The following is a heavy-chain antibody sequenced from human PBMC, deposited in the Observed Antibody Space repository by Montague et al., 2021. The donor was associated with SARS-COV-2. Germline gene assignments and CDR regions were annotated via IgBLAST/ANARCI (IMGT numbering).Heavy chain of an antibody. Sequence: SLRLSCAASGFTFSNYWMHWVRQVPGKGLVWVARTDGDGSGTSYADSVKGRFTISSDNAKNTVYLQMNGLRADDTAVYYCGSVFEYWGQGTLVTVSS. V-gene: IGHV3-74*01. CDR2: TDGDGSGT. CDR1: GFTFSNYW. CDR3: GSVFEY. J-gene: IGHJ4*02.